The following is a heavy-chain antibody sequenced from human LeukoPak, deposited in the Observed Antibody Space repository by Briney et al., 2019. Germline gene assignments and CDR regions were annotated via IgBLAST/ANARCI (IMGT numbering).Heavy chain of an antibody. J-gene: IGHJ4*02. V-gene: IGHV1-69*04. CDR3: ARGDYYDSSGYLRY. CDR2: IIPILGIA. Sequence: ASVKVSCKASGGTFSSYAISWVRQAPGQGLEWMGRIIPILGIANYAQKFQGRVTITADKSTSTAYMELSSLRSEDTAVYYCARGDYYDSSGYLRYWGQGTLVTVSS. D-gene: IGHD3-22*01. CDR1: GGTFSSYA.